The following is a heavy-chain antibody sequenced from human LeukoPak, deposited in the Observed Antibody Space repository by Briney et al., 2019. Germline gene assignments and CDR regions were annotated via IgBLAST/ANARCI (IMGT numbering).Heavy chain of an antibody. D-gene: IGHD3-3*01. Sequence: GGSLRLSCAASGFTFSSYAMHWVRQAPGKGLEWVAVISYDGSNKYYADSVKGRFTISRDNSKNTLYLQINSLRAEDTAVYYCARDLNDARFLEWLYGIDYWGQGTLVTVSS. J-gene: IGHJ4*02. CDR3: ARDLNDARFLEWLYGIDY. CDR2: ISYDGSNK. CDR1: GFTFSSYA. V-gene: IGHV3-30*04.